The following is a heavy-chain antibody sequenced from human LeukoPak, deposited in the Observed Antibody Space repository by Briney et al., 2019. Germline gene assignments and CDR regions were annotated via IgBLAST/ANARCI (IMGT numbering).Heavy chain of an antibody. J-gene: IGHJ4*02. CDR1: GFTFSSYS. D-gene: IGHD5-12*01. V-gene: IGHV3-21*01. CDR2: ISSSSSYI. Sequence: GGSLRLSCAASGFTFSSYSMNWVRQAPGKGLEWVSSISSSSSYIYYADSVKGRFTISRDNAKNSLYLQMNSLRAEDTAVYYCAREGIVATIYRGVFDYWGQGTLVTVSS. CDR3: AREGIVATIYRGVFDY.